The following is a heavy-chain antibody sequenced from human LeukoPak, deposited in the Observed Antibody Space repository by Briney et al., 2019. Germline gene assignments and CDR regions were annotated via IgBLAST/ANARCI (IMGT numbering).Heavy chain of an antibody. CDR3: AKDRYYDFWSGYYGDY. D-gene: IGHD3-3*01. CDR1: GFTFSSYA. Sequence: GGSLRLSCAGSGFTFSSYAMSWVRQAPGKGLEWVSAISGSGGSTYYADSVKGRFTISRDNSKNTLYLQMNSLRAEDTAVYYCAKDRYYDFWSGYYGDYWGQGTLVTVSS. J-gene: IGHJ4*02. V-gene: IGHV3-23*01. CDR2: ISGSGGST.